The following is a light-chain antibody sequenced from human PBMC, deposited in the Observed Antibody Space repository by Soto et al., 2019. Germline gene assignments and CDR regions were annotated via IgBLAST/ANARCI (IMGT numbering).Light chain of an antibody. CDR2: DAS. J-gene: IGKJ3*01. CDR1: QGISSS. V-gene: IGKV1-13*02. Sequence: AIQLTQSPSSLSASVGDRVTITCRASQGISSSLAWYQQKPGKAHKLLIYDASSLESGVPSRFSGSGSGTDFTLTISSLQPEDFATYYWQQFNSYPFTFGPGTKVYIK. CDR3: QQFNSYPFT.